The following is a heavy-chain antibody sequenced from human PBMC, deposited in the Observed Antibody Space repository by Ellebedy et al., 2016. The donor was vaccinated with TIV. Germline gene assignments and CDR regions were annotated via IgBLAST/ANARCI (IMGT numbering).Heavy chain of an antibody. CDR3: PKGQRVVTAPFDY. D-gene: IGHD2-21*02. CDR1: GFTFSCCA. Sequence: PGGSLRLSCAASGFTFSCCAMSWVRQAPGKGLEWVSAISVSGGTTYYADSVKGRFTISRDNSKNTLYLQMNSLRAEDTAVYYCPKGQRVVTAPFDYWGQGTLVTVSS. V-gene: IGHV3-23*01. CDR2: ISVSGGTT. J-gene: IGHJ4*02.